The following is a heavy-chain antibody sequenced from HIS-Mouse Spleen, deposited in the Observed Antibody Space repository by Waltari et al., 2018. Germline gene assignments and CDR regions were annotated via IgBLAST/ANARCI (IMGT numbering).Heavy chain of an antibody. V-gene: IGHV4-39*07. J-gene: IGHJ2*01. Sequence: QLQLQESGPGLVKPSETLSPTCPVPGGALSSSSYSLGWIRPPPGKGLEWIGSIYYSGSTYYNPSLKSRVTISVDTSKNQFSLKLSSVTAADTAVYYCAREIPYSSSWYDWYFDLWGRGTLVTVSS. D-gene: IGHD6-13*01. CDR2: IYYSGST. CDR1: GGALSSSSYS. CDR3: AREIPYSSSWYDWYFDL.